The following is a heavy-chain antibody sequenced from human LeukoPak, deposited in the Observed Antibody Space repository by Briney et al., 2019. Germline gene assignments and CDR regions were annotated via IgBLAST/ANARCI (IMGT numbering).Heavy chain of an antibody. CDR1: GFTFSSYA. J-gene: IGHJ3*02. Sequence: GSLRLSCAASGFTFSSYAMHWVRQAPGKGLEWVAVISYDGSNKYYADSVKGRFTISRDNSKNTLYLQMNSLRAEDTAVYYCARDGELGSPADAFDIWGQGTMVTVSS. CDR2: ISYDGSNK. D-gene: IGHD1-26*01. V-gene: IGHV3-30-3*01. CDR3: ARDGELGSPADAFDI.